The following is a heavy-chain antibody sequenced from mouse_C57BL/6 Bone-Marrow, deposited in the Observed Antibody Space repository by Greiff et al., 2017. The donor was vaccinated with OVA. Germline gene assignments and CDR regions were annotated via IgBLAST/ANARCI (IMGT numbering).Heavy chain of an antibody. Sequence: EVMLVESGGGLVKPGGSLKLSCAASGFTFSDYGMHWVRQAPVKGLEWVAYISSGSSTTYYADTVKGRFTITRDNAKNTLYLQMTRLRSEDTAMYYCARGSSDYGGQGTTLTVSS. CDR1: GFTFSDYG. D-gene: IGHD6-1*01. V-gene: IGHV5-17*01. CDR3: ARGSSDY. CDR2: ISSGSSTT. J-gene: IGHJ2*01.